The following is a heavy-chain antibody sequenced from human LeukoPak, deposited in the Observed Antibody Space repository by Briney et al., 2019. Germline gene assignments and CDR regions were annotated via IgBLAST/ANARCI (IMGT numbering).Heavy chain of an antibody. V-gene: IGHV5-51*01. CDR3: SRASGIAQSDF. CDR1: GYSFSSYW. Sequence: PGGSLRLSCKGSGYSFSSYWIAWVRQMPGRGLEWMGIIFPDDSDTRYSPSFQGHVTISADKSISTAYLQWDSLKASDTAMYYCSRASGIAQSDFWGQGTLVTVSS. J-gene: IGHJ4*02. D-gene: IGHD1-14*01. CDR2: IFPDDSDT.